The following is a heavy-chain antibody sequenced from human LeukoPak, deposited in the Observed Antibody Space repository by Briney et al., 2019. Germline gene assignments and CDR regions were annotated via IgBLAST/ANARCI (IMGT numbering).Heavy chain of an antibody. CDR2: IYYSGST. CDR3: ARASTYYYGSGSSPFDY. Sequence: SETLSLTCTVSGGSISSYYWSWIRQPPGKGLEWIGYIYYSGSTNYNPSLKSRVTISVDTSKNHFSLKLSSVTAADTAVYYCARASTYYYGSGSSPFDYWGQGTLVTVSS. J-gene: IGHJ4*02. CDR1: GGSISSYY. D-gene: IGHD3-10*01. V-gene: IGHV4-59*01.